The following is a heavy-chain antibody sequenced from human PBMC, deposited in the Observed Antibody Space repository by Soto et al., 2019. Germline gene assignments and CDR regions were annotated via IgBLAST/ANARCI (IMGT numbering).Heavy chain of an antibody. Sequence: SETLSLTCIVSGGSISNYYWSWIRQPPGKGLEWIGYVYSGGNTNYNPSLKSRVTISEDTSKNQFSLNLSSVTAADTAVYYCAKVGGTTRGPWFDPWGQGTLVTVSS. CDR2: VYSGGNT. D-gene: IGHD1-7*01. J-gene: IGHJ5*02. CDR3: AKVGGTTRGPWFDP. CDR1: GGSISNYY. V-gene: IGHV4-4*08.